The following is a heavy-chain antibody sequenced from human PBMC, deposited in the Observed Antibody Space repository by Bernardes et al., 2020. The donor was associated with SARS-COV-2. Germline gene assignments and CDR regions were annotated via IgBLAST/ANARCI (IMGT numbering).Heavy chain of an antibody. V-gene: IGHV4-4*07. CDR3: ARLYSSSWYAPIGD. CDR2: IYTSGST. CDR1: GGSISSYY. J-gene: IGHJ4*02. Sequence: SETLSLTCTVSGGSISSYYWSWIRQPAGKGLEWIGRIYTSGSTNYNPSLKSRVTMSVDTSKNQFSLKLSSVTAADTAVYYCARLYSSSWYAPIGDWGQGTLVTVSS. D-gene: IGHD6-13*01.